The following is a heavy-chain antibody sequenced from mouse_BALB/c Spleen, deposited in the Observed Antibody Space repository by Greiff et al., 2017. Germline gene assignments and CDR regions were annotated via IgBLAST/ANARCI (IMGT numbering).Heavy chain of an antibody. CDR1: GYTFTSYW. Sequence: VQLQQSGAELAKPGASVKMSCKASGYTFTSYWMHWVKQRPGQGLEWIGWIYPGDGSTKYNEKFKGKATLTADKSSSTAYMQLSSLTSENSAVYFCARGNYFDYWGQGTTLTVSS. V-gene: IGHV1-7*01. CDR2: IYPGDGST. CDR3: ARGNYFDY. J-gene: IGHJ2*01.